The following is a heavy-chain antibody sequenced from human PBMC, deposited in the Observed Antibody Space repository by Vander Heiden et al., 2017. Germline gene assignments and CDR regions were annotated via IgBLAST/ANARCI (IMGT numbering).Heavy chain of an antibody. Sequence: QLQLQESGPGLVKPSETLSLTCTVSGGSIRSSSYDWGRIRQTPGKGREWIGSIYDSGSTYYNPSLKSRVTISVDTSKNQFSLKLSSVTAADTAVYYCARHKGGLSTVYYFDYWGQGTLVTVSS. D-gene: IGHD4-17*01. CDR3: ARHKGGLSTVYYFDY. CDR2: IYDSGST. J-gene: IGHJ4*02. CDR1: GGSIRSSSYD. V-gene: IGHV4-39*01.